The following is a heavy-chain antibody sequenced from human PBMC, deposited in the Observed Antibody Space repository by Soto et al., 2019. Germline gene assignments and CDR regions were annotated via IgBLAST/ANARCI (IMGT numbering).Heavy chain of an antibody. J-gene: IGHJ4*02. CDR2: INPILSMS. CDR3: ATSYGSGYRAFDY. V-gene: IGHV1-69*02. D-gene: IGHD3-10*01. CDR1: GDTFSSYS. Sequence: QVQLVQSGAEVKKPGSSVKVSCKASGDTFSSYSINWVRQAPGLGLEWMGRINPILSMSNYAHNFRGRVTIIADKSTSTAYMELSSLRSEDTAMYYCATSYGSGYRAFDYWGQGALVTVSS.